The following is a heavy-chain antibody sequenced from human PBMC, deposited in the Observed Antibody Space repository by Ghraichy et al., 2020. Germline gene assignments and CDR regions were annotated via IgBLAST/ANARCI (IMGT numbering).Heavy chain of an antibody. V-gene: IGHV4-59*01. J-gene: IGHJ4*02. CDR2: IFYSGST. Sequence: SETLSLTCNVSGDSFSSYYWSWIRQPPGKGLEWVGCIFYSGSTNYTPSLKSRVTISVDASKNQFSLELSSVTAADTAMYYCARGGAHFDYWGQGTLVTVSS. CDR1: GDSFSSYY. CDR3: ARGGAHFDY.